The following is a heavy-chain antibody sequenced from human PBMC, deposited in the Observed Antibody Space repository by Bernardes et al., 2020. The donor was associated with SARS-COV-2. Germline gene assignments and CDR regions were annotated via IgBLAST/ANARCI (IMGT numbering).Heavy chain of an antibody. V-gene: IGHV4-61*03. Sequence: LSLTCIVSGDSVTDDNYSWNWIRQPPGRGLQWIGYVHHSGSALYNPSLKSRVALSIDTSTNHFSLKMKSVSAADTAVYYCARGEAVVTDGFDVWGQGTLVTVSS. CDR3: ARGEAVVTDGFDV. D-gene: IGHD2-15*01. CDR1: GDSVTDDNYS. CDR2: VHHSGSA. J-gene: IGHJ3*01.